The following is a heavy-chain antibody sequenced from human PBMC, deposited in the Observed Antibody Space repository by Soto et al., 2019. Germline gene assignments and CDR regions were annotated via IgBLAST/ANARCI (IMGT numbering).Heavy chain of an antibody. CDR2: IYYSGST. J-gene: IGHJ4*02. V-gene: IGHV4-39*01. CDR3: ARQRTSVVTQAYFDV. CDR1: GDSISSRSYY. Sequence: SETLSLTCTVTGDSISSRSYYWGWIRQPPGQGLEWIGSIYYSGSTYNNPSLRSRVSMSIDTSKDQCSLKLKSVTSADTALYFCARQRTSVVTQAYFDVWGPVSLVTVSS. D-gene: IGHD2-21*02.